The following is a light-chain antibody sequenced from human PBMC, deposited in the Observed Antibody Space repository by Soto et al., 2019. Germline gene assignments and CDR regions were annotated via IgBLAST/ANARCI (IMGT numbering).Light chain of an antibody. Sequence: EIMMTQSPATLSVSPGERATLSCRASQSVSDNLAWYQQKPGQAPRLLIYGASTRATGIPVRFSGSESGTEFTLTISSLQSEDFAVYFCQQYNNWPWTFGPGTQVEIK. J-gene: IGKJ1*01. CDR2: GAS. CDR1: QSVSDN. CDR3: QQYNNWPWT. V-gene: IGKV3-15*01.